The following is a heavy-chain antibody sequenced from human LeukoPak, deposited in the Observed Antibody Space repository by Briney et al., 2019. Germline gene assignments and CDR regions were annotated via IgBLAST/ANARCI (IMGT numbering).Heavy chain of an antibody. D-gene: IGHD4-17*01. V-gene: IGHV4-34*01. J-gene: IGHJ4*02. CDR1: GGSFSGHY. Sequence: SETLSLTCAVYGGSFSGHYWTWIRQSPGKGLEWIGESTHSGSTNYNPSLKSRVTISVDTSKNQFSLKLSSVTAADTAVYYCARVTTVTTSFHFDYWGQGTLVTVSS. CDR3: ARVTTVTTSFHFDY. CDR2: STHSGST.